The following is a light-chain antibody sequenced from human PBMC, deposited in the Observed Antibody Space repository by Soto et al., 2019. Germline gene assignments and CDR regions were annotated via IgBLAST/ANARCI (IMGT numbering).Light chain of an antibody. Sequence: QSVLSQPASVSGAPGQTITISCTGTSTDVGGYNAVSWYQHHPGKAPKLIIYEVTHRPSGVSDRFSASKSGNTASLTISGLQAEDEADYYCNSFRVSPLDGFGTGTKVTVL. CDR1: STDVGGYNA. CDR3: NSFRVSPLDG. CDR2: EVT. J-gene: IGLJ1*01. V-gene: IGLV2-14*01.